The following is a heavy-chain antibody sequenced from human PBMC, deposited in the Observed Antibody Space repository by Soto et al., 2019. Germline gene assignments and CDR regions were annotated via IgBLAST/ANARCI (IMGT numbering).Heavy chain of an antibody. CDR2: IHLSGRV. J-gene: IGHJ5*02. V-gene: IGHV4-34*01. CDR1: GGSFSDYY. D-gene: IGHD1-26*01. Sequence: QVQLQQWGSGLLKPSETLSLTCAIYGGSFSDYYWHWIRQSPGKGLEWIGEIHLSGRVNFTPSLKSRTSLSMDTSRNQFFLTLRSVTAADTAVYFCARTPTRGASAWLDPWGGGHLVTVSS. CDR3: ARTPTRGASAWLDP.